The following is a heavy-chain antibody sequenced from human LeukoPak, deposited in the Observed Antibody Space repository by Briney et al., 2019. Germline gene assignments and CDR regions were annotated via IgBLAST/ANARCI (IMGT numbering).Heavy chain of an antibody. V-gene: IGHV1-2*06. CDR3: ARDYCSSTSCLFDY. D-gene: IGHD2-2*01. J-gene: IGHJ4*02. CDR2: INPNSGDT. Sequence: ASVKVSCKASGYSLTGYHMHWVRQAPGQGLEWMGRINPNSGDTNYAQKFQGRVTMTRDTSISTAYMELSRLRSDDTAVYYCARDYCSSTSCLFDYWGQGTLVTVSS. CDR1: GYSLTGYH.